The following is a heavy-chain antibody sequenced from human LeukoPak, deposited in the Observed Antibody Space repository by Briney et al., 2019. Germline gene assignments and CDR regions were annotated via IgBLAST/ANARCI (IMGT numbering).Heavy chain of an antibody. D-gene: IGHD3-22*01. CDR2: INPNSGGT. J-gene: IGHJ4*02. V-gene: IGHV1-2*02. CDR1: GYTFTGYY. Sequence: ASVKVSCKASGYTFTGYYMHWVRQAPGQGLEWMGWINPNSGGTNYAQKFQGRVTMTRDTSISTAYMELSRLRSDDTAVYYCARDRPPHYYDSSGSCPDYWGQGTLVTLSS. CDR3: ARDRPPHYYDSSGSCPDY.